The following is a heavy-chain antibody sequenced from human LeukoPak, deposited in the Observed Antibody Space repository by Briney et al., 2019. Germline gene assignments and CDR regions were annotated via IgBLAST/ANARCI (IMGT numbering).Heavy chain of an antibody. D-gene: IGHD6-13*01. CDR3: ARVRAAAHLFDY. V-gene: IGHV1-46*01. CDR2: INPSGGST. J-gene: IGHJ4*02. Sequence: ASVMVSCKASGYTFTSYYMHWVRQAHGQGLEWMGIINPSGGSTSYAQKFQGRVTMTRDTSTSTVYMELSSLRSEDTAVYYCARVRAAAHLFDYWGQGTLVTVSS. CDR1: GYTFTSYY.